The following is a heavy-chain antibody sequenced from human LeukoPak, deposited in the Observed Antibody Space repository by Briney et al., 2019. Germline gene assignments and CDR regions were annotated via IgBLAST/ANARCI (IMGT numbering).Heavy chain of an antibody. CDR3: ASWEDY. Sequence: GGSLRLSCTASGFAFTSYFMNWVRQAPGKGLEWVSYISSSSSTIYYADSVKGRFTISRDNAKNSLYLQMNSLRAEDMAVYYCASWEDYWGQGTLVTVSS. CDR2: ISSSSSTI. J-gene: IGHJ4*02. D-gene: IGHD1-26*01. CDR1: GFAFTSYF. V-gene: IGHV3-48*01.